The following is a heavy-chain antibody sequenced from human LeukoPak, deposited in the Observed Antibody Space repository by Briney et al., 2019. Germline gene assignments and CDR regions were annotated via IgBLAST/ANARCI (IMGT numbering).Heavy chain of an antibody. D-gene: IGHD6-6*01. CDR1: GYXFTGYY. Sequence: ASVKVSCKASGYXFTGYYMHWVRQAPGQGLEWMGWINPNSGGTNYAQKFQGRVTMTRDTSISTAYMELSRLRSDDTAVYYCARVIVGSSSSDIDYWGQGTLVTVSS. J-gene: IGHJ4*02. CDR2: INPNSGGT. CDR3: ARVIVGSSSSDIDY. V-gene: IGHV1-2*02.